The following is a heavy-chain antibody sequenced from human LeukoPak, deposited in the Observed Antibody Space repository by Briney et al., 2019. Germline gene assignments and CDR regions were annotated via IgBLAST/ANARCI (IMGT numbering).Heavy chain of an antibody. J-gene: IGHJ4*02. CDR1: GFTFSNYW. D-gene: IGHD3-10*01. CDR3: VRDGGRLNFGNGASFDY. V-gene: IGHV3-74*01. Sequence: PGGSLRLSCAASGFTFSNYWMHWVRQAPGKGLVWVSRIKSDGSSTSYADSVKGRFTISRDNAKNTLYLQMNSLRAEDTAMYYCVRDGGRLNFGNGASFDYWGQGTLVTVSS. CDR2: IKSDGSST.